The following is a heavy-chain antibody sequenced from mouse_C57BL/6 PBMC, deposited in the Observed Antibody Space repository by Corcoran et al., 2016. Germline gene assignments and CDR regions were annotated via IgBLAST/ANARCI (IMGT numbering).Heavy chain of an antibody. Sequence: EFQLQQSGPELVKPGASVKISCKASGYSFTDYNMNWVKQSNGKSLEWIGVINPNYGTTSYNQKFKGKATLTVDQSSSTAYMQLNSLTSEDTAVYYCARKGNLRYPYYFDYWDQGTTLTVSS. CDR3: ARKGNLRYPYYFDY. J-gene: IGHJ2*01. D-gene: IGHD1-1*01. V-gene: IGHV1-39*01. CDR1: GYSFTDYN. CDR2: INPNYGTT.